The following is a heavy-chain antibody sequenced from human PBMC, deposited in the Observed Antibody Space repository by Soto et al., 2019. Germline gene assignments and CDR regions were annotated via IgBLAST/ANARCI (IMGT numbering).Heavy chain of an antibody. CDR2: INPSGGST. D-gene: IGHD1-26*01. Sequence: EASVKVSCKASGYTFTSYYMHWVRQAPGQGLEWMGIINPSGGSTSYAQKFQGRVTMTRDTSTSTVYMELSSLRSEDTAVYYCAGVPSGSYYNRGNYYGMGVWGQGTTSTVS. CDR1: GYTFTSYY. J-gene: IGHJ6*02. V-gene: IGHV1-46*01. CDR3: AGVPSGSYYNRGNYYGMGV.